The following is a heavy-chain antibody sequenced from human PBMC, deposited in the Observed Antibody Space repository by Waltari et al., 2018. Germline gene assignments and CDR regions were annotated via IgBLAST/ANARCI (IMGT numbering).Heavy chain of an antibody. D-gene: IGHD3-9*01. Sequence: EVLLVESGGGMVQPGRSLTLSCAAYTFDFGEFGMSWVRQAPGKGREWVGFSRIKAYGETTEYAASVKGRFIISRDDSRSIAYLQMNSLKTEDTAVYYCTRVLRYFDWSTKDYWGQGTLVTVSS. V-gene: IGHV3-49*04. CDR2: SRIKAYGETT. CDR3: TRVLRYFDWSTKDY. J-gene: IGHJ4*02. CDR1: TFDFGEFG.